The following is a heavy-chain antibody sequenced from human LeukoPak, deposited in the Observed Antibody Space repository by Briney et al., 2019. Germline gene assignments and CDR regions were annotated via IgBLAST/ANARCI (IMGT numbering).Heavy chain of an antibody. CDR2: ISRSSTYI. D-gene: IGHD4-23*01. Sequence: GGSLRLSCAASGFTFSSYTMNWVRQAPGKGLEWVSSISRSSTYIFYADSVKGRFTISRDNAKNSPYLQMNSLRAEDTAVYYCAREWVTSQNIAHWFDPWGQGTLVTVSS. CDR3: AREWVTSQNIAHWFDP. CDR1: GFTFSSYT. V-gene: IGHV3-21*01. J-gene: IGHJ5*02.